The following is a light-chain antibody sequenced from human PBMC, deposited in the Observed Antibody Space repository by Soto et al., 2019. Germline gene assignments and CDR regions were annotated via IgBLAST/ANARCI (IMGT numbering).Light chain of an antibody. CDR2: EVT. CDR3: SSYANTNTFV. CDR1: RSDVGAYDY. J-gene: IGLJ1*01. V-gene: IGLV2-8*01. Sequence: QSVLNQPPSASGAPGQSVTISCTGTRSDVGAYDYVSWYQQHPGEAPKLMIYEVTKRPSGVPDRFSGSKSGNTASLTVSGLQAEDEADYYCSSYANTNTFVFGTGTKVTVL.